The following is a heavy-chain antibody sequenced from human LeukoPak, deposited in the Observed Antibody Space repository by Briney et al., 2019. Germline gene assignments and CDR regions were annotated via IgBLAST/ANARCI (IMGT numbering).Heavy chain of an antibody. J-gene: IGHJ4*02. Sequence: SEPLSLPCSLSWVPISRLLWMYLPPPPGGALVWIGYLYYSGSNNYNPSLKSRVTISVDMSKNQFSLKLSSVTAADTAVYYCARFRGSAKGDYWGQGTLVTVSS. CDR3: ARFRGSAKGDY. CDR1: WVPISRLL. V-gene: IGHV4-59*01. CDR2: LYYSGSN. D-gene: IGHD3-10*01.